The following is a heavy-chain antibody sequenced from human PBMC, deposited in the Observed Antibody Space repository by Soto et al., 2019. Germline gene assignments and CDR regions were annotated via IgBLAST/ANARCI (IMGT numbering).Heavy chain of an antibody. CDR3: ARTPRGRVRKFPRVFDY. J-gene: IGHJ4*02. CDR2: ISSSGSSS. V-gene: IGHV3-11*01. CDR1: GFTFSDYY. Sequence: SLRLSCAASGFTFSDYYMTWIRQRPGKGLEWVSYISSSGSSSYYADSVRGRFTISRDHAKNSLYLQMNSLTDEDTAVYYCARTPRGRVRKFPRVFDYWGQGTLVTVSS. D-gene: IGHD2-15*01.